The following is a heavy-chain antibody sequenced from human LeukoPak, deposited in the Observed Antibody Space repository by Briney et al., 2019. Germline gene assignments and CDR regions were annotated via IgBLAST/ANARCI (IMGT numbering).Heavy chain of an antibody. V-gene: IGHV5-51*01. CDR2: TFPAGSGT. CDR1: GYSFTSYW. CDR3: ARQQAVAGPGIDY. Sequence: GESLKISCEASGYSFTSYWIGWVRQMPGKGLEWMGITFPAGSGTRYSPSFQGQVTISADKSINTAYLQWSSLKASDTAIYYCARQQAVAGPGIDYWGQGTVVTVSS. J-gene: IGHJ4*02. D-gene: IGHD6-19*01.